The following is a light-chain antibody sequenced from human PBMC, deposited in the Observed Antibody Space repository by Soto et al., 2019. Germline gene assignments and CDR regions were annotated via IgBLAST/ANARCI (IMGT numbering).Light chain of an antibody. Sequence: DIQMTQSRSSLSASVGDRVTITCRTSQGISSVLAWFQQKPGKAPKSLIYDASTLQSGVSSRFSGSASDTHFTLTISSLQPEAFATYYCQQYHSYPASFGQGTKVEIK. J-gene: IGKJ1*01. V-gene: IGKV1-16*01. CDR2: DAS. CDR1: QGISSV. CDR3: QQYHSYPAS.